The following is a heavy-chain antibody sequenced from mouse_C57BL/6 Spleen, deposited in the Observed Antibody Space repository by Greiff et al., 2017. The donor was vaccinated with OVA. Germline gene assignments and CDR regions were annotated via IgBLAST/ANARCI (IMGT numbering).Heavy chain of an antibody. CDR2: ISSGGSYT. V-gene: IGHV5-6*01. J-gene: IGHJ1*03. D-gene: IGHD1-1*01. CDR3: ARHYYGSSSWYFDV. CDR1: GFTFSSYG. Sequence: EVKVVESGGDLVKLGGSLKLSCAASGFTFSSYGMSWVRQTPDKRLEWVATISSGGSYTYYPDSVKGRFTISRDNAKNTLYLQMSSLKSEDTAMYYCARHYYGSSSWYFDVWGTGTTVTVSS.